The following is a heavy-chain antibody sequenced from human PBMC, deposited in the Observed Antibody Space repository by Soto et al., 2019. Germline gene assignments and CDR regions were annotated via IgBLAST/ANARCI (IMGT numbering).Heavy chain of an antibody. D-gene: IGHD6-25*01. CDR3: ARVGYSSAWLLNY. CDR1: GFAFSSYW. CDR2: INSDGSST. J-gene: IGHJ4*02. V-gene: IGHV3-74*01. Sequence: GGSLRLSCAASGFAFSSYWMHWVRQAPRKGLVWVSRINSDGSSTTYADSVKGRFTISRDNAKNTLYLQMNCLRAEDTAVYYCARVGYSSAWLLNYWGQGTLVTVSS.